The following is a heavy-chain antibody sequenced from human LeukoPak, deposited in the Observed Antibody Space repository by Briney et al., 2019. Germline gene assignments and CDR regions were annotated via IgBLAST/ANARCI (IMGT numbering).Heavy chain of an antibody. D-gene: IGHD6-19*01. Sequence: GGSLRLSCAASGFTFSSYAMSWVRQAPGKGLGWVSAISGSGGSTYYADSVKGRFTISRDNSKNTLYLQMSSLRAEDTAVYYCAKSAVAGTDAFDIWGQGTMVTVSS. CDR3: AKSAVAGTDAFDI. V-gene: IGHV3-23*01. CDR1: GFTFSSYA. CDR2: ISGSGGST. J-gene: IGHJ3*02.